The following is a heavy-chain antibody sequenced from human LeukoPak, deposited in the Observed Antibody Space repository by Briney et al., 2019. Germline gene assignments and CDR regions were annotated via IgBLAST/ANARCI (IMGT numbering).Heavy chain of an antibody. D-gene: IGHD3-16*02. CDR2: IYYSGST. V-gene: IGHV4-59*01. J-gene: IGHJ4*02. CDR1: GGSISSYY. CDR3: AGAQDTFGGVIALDY. Sequence: PSETLSLTRTVSGGSISSYYWSWIRQPPGKGLEWIGYIYYSGSTNYNPSLKSRVTISVDTSKNQFSLKLSSVTAADTAVYYCAGAQDTFGGVIALDYCGQGTLVTVSS.